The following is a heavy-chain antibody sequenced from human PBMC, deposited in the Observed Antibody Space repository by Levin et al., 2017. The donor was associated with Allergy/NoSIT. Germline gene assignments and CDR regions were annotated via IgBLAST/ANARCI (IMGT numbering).Heavy chain of an antibody. CDR1: GFTFSDVW. CDR2: IKRSADGGTT. J-gene: IGHJ3*02. V-gene: IGHV3-15*01. Sequence: GGSLRLSCAASGFTFSDVWMTWFRQTPGKGLEWVGRIKRSADGGTTDYAAPVKGRFSISRDDSRSMVFLQMNSLKTDDTAVYYCSTGDLSESFHAFEIWGQGTVVTVSS. CDR3: STGDLSESFHAFEI. D-gene: IGHD1-26*01.